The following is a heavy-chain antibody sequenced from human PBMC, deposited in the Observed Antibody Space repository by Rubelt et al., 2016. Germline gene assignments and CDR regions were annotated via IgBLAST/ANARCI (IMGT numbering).Heavy chain of an antibody. J-gene: IGHJ4*02. V-gene: IGHV4-39*01. CDR1: GGSISSSSYY. D-gene: IGHD5-24*01. CDR2: IYSSGST. CDR3: ARLQRWLQFLDY. Sequence: QLQLQESGPGLVKPSETLSLTCTVSGGSISSSSYYWGWIRKPPGKGLEWLGSIYSSGSTYYNPYLKSRVTISVDNSKNKFSQKLCSVTAAGTAVYYCARLQRWLQFLDYWGQGTLVTVSS.